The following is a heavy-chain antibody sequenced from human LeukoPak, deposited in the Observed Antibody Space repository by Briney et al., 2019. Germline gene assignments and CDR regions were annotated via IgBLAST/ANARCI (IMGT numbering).Heavy chain of an antibody. Sequence: ASVKVSCKASGGTFSSYAISWVRQAPGQGLEWMGGIIPIFGTANYAQKFQGRVTITTDESTSTAYMELSSLRSEDTAMYYCARAGADPSYGRMYYFDYWGQGTLVTVSS. CDR1: GGTFSSYA. CDR3: ARAGADPSYGRMYYFDY. CDR2: IIPIFGTA. D-gene: IGHD5-18*01. J-gene: IGHJ4*02. V-gene: IGHV1-69*05.